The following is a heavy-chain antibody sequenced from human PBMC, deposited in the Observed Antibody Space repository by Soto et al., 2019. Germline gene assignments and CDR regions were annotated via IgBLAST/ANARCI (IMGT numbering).Heavy chain of an antibody. CDR1: GFTFSGST. CDR3: TRPHFGDYGGSGDY. V-gene: IGHV3-73*01. D-gene: IGHD4-17*01. Sequence: EVQLVESGGGLVQPGGSLKLSCAASGFTFSGSTMHWVRQASGKGLEWVGRIRSKANSYATAYAASVKGRFTISREDSKNTAYLQMSSLKTEDTAVYYWTRPHFGDYGGSGDYGGQGTLVTVSS. J-gene: IGHJ4*02. CDR2: IRSKANSYAT.